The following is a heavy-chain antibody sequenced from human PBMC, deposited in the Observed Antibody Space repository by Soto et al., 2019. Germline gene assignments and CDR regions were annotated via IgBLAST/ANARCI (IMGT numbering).Heavy chain of an antibody. Sequence: ASVKVSCKASGYTFTSYGISWVRQAPGQGLEWMGWISAYNGNTNYVQKLQGRVTMTTDTSTSTAYMELRSLRSDDTAVYYCARVGMDIVVVPAAMEHWFDPWGQGTLVTVSS. V-gene: IGHV1-18*04. CDR3: ARVGMDIVVVPAAMEHWFDP. CDR2: ISAYNGNT. CDR1: GYTFTSYG. D-gene: IGHD2-2*03. J-gene: IGHJ5*02.